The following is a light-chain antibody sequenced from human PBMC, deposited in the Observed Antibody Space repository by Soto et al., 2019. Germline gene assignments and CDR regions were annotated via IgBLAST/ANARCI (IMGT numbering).Light chain of an antibody. CDR1: QGISSY. CDR3: QQPNGLT. CDR2: AAS. V-gene: IGKV1-9*01. J-gene: IGKJ4*01. Sequence: DIQLTQSPSFLSASVGDRVTITCRACQGISSYLAWYQQKPGKAPKLLIYAASTLQSGVPSRFSGSGSGTEFTLTISSLQPEDFATYYCQQPNGLTFGGGTKVEIK.